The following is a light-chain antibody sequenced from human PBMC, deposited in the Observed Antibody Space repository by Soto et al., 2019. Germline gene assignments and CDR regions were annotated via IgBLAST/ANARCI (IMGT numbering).Light chain of an antibody. V-gene: IGKV2D-29*01. CDR1: QTLLHSDRKTY. Sequence: DVVMTQTPLSLSVTPGQPATISCKSSQTLLHSDRKTYLYWYLQKPGQPPQLLIYEVSSRFSGVPDRFSGSGSGTDFTLIISRVEADDVGVYYCMQSIEPPFTFGPGTRVDIK. J-gene: IGKJ3*01. CDR2: EVS. CDR3: MQSIEPPFT.